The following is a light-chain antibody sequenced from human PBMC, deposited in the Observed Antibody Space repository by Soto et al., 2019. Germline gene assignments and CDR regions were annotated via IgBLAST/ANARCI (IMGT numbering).Light chain of an antibody. CDR1: TSNIGTNT. V-gene: IGLV1-44*01. CDR3: ATWDDCLNVV. J-gene: IGLJ2*01. CDR2: SND. Sequence: QSVLTQSPSASGTPGQRVSISCSGSTSNIGTNTVSWYQHVPGTAPKLLIYSNDQRPSAVPGRFSGSKSGTSASLAISGLLSEDEADYYCATWDDCLNVVFGGGTKLTVL.